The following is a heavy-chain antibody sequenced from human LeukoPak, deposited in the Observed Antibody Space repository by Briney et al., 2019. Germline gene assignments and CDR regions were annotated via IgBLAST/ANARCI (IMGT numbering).Heavy chain of an antibody. Sequence: PSETLSLTCAVYGGSFSGYYWSWIRQPPGKGLEWIGEINHSGSTNYNPSLKSRVTISVDTSKNQFSLKLSSVTAADTAVYYCATEEQQLGLFDPWGQGTLVTVSS. V-gene: IGHV4-34*01. CDR1: GGSFSGYY. CDR2: INHSGST. J-gene: IGHJ5*02. D-gene: IGHD6-13*01. CDR3: ATEEQQLGLFDP.